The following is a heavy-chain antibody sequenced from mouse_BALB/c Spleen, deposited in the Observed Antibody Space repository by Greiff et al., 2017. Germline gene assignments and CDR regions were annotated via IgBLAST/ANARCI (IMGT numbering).Heavy chain of an antibody. J-gene: IGHJ4*01. V-gene: IGHV3-2*02. Sequence: EVQGVESGPGLVKPSQSLSLTCTVTGYSITSDYAWNWIRQFPGNKLEWMGYISYSGSTSYNPSLKSRISITRDTSKNQFFLQLNSVTTEDTATYYCARRDYGSYYAMDYWGQGTSVTVSS. D-gene: IGHD2-1*01. CDR2: ISYSGST. CDR3: ARRDYGSYYAMDY. CDR1: GYSITSDYA.